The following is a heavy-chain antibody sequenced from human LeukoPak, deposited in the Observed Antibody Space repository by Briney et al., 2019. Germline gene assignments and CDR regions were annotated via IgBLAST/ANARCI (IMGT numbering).Heavy chain of an antibody. J-gene: IGHJ5*02. CDR2: ISSSSYI. V-gene: IGHV3-21*01. D-gene: IGHD2-2*01. Sequence: PGGSLRLSCAASGFTFSSYSMNWVRQAPGKGLEWVSSISSSSYIYYADSVKGRFTISRDNAKNSLYLQMNSLRAEDTAVYYCARDDCSSTSCYGHNRFDPWDQGTLVTVSS. CDR3: ARDDCSSTSCYGHNRFDP. CDR1: GFTFSSYS.